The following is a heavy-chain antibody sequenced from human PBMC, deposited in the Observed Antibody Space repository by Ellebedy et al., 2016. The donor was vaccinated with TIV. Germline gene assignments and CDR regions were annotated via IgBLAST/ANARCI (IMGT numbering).Heavy chain of an antibody. V-gene: IGHV3-74*01. CDR2: INSDGITT. Sequence: PGGSLRLSCAASGFTFSSYWMHWVRQAPGKGLVWVSGINSDGITTTYADSVKGRFTISRDNAKNTLYLQMNSLRAEDTAVYYRARGYGSGTLGWFDPWGQGTLVTVSS. CDR1: GFTFSSYW. D-gene: IGHD3-10*01. CDR3: ARGYGSGTLGWFDP. J-gene: IGHJ5*02.